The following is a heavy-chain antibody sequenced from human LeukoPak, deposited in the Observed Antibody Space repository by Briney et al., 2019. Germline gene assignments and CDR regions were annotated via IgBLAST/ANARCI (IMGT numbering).Heavy chain of an antibody. CDR2: IVVGSGNT. CDR1: GFTFRTSA. Sequence: ASVKVSCKASGFTFRTSAVQWVRQARGQRLEWIGWIVVGSGNTNYAQNFQERVTISRDMSTSTAYMELSSLRSEDTAVYYCAAQVNYHDSTVWDPWGQGTLVTVSS. V-gene: IGHV1-58*01. CDR3: AAQVNYHDSTVWDP. D-gene: IGHD3-22*01. J-gene: IGHJ5*02.